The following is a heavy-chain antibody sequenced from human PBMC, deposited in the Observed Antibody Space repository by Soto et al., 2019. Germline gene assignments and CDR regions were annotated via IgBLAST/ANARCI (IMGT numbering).Heavy chain of an antibody. CDR2: ISGSGGST. Sequence: PWGSLRLSCASSGFTFRIYYVAWSCQAQGKGLEWVSDISGSGGSTYYADSVKGRVTMNTDTSTSTAYMELRSLRSDDTAVYYCAQLNAIVGATQGIYYYYGMDVWGQGTTVTVSS. CDR1: GFTFRIYY. CDR3: AQLNAIVGATQGIYYYYGMDV. V-gene: IGHV3-23*01. J-gene: IGHJ6*02. D-gene: IGHD1-26*01.